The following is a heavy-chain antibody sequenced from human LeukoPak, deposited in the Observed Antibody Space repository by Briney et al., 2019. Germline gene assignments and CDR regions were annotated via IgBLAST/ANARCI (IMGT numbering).Heavy chain of an antibody. D-gene: IGHD3-10*01. J-gene: IGHJ6*03. CDR2: IFYSGST. CDR1: GGSISTSNYY. CDR3: AREKMVTMVHYYYYYMDV. V-gene: IGHV4-39*06. Sequence: SETLSLTCTVSGGSISTSNYYWGWIRQPPGKGLEWIGNIFYSGSTYYSPSLKSRVTISLDTSRNQFPLKLNSVTAADTAVYYCAREKMVTMVHYYYYYMDVWGKGTTVTVSS.